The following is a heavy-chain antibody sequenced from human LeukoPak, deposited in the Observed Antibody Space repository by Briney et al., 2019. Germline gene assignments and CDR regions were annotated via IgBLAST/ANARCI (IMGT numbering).Heavy chain of an antibody. CDR2: IKQDGSEK. V-gene: IGHV3-7*01. Sequence: GGSLRLSCAASGFTFSSYWMSWVRQAPGKGLEWVANIKQDGSEKYYVDSVKGRFTISRDNAKNSLYLQMNSLRAEDTAVYYCARTKGSWFGELWERYFDYWGQGTLVTVSS. CDR1: GFTFSSYW. D-gene: IGHD3-10*01. CDR3: ARTKGSWFGELWERYFDY. J-gene: IGHJ4*02.